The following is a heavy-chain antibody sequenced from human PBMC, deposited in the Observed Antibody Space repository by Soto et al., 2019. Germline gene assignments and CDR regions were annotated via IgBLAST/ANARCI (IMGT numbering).Heavy chain of an antibody. Sequence: KSSETLSLTCTVSGGSIRSGGYYWSWVRQNPRRGLEWIGNIYYSGNTYYNPSLKSRLTISVDTSKNQFSLNLSSVTAADTAVYYCARDRLMATAGTARHYFGLDVWGQGTTVPVSS. CDR1: GGSIRSGGYY. D-gene: IGHD5-18*01. CDR2: IYYSGNT. J-gene: IGHJ6*02. CDR3: ARDRLMATAGTARHYFGLDV. V-gene: IGHV4-31*03.